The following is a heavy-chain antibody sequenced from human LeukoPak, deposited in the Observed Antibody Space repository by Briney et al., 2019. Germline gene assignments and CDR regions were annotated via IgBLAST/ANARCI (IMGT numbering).Heavy chain of an antibody. CDR1: GGTFSSYA. J-gene: IGHJ4*02. Sequence: GASVKVSCKASGGTFSSYAISWVRQAPGQGLEWMGGIIPIFGSANYAQKFQGRVTITADESTSTTYMELSSLRSEDTAVYYCARGGGWQQDAADYWGQGTLVTVSS. CDR3: ARGGGWQQDAADY. D-gene: IGHD5-24*01. CDR2: IIPIFGSA. V-gene: IGHV1-69*01.